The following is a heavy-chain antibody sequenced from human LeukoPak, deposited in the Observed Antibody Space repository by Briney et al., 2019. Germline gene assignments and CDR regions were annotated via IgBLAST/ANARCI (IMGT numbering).Heavy chain of an antibody. CDR3: ARDFYDFWSGDNDAFDI. CDR2: ISSSGSTI. J-gene: IGHJ3*02. D-gene: IGHD3-3*01. CDR1: GFTFSSYE. Sequence: GGSLRLSCAASGFTFSSYEMNWVRQAPGKGLEWVSYISSSGSTIYYADSVKGRFTISRDNAKNSLYLQMNSLRAEDTAVYYCARDFYDFWSGDNDAFDIWGQGTMVTVSS. V-gene: IGHV3-48*03.